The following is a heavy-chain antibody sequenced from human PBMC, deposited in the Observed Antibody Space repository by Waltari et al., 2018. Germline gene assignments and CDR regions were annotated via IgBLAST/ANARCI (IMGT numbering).Heavy chain of an antibody. Sequence: VQLVQSGAEVKKPGASVKVSCKVSGYTFTELSMHWVRQAPGKGLEWMGGVDPVYGEIIHAEKFQGRVTMTEDTSTDTAYMELSSLRSEDTAVYYCASLPLWRQPPGRYFEFWGQGALVTVSS. D-gene: IGHD3-16*01. CDR3: ASLPLWRQPPGRYFEF. V-gene: IGHV1-24*01. CDR1: GYTFTELS. CDR2: VDPVYGEI. J-gene: IGHJ1*01.